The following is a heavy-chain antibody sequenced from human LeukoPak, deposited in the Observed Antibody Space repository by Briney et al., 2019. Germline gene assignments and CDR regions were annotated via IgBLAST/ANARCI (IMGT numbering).Heavy chain of an antibody. J-gene: IGHJ5*02. CDR1: GFTFSSYG. D-gene: IGHD3-9*01. CDR2: IWDDGSKE. Sequence: GGSLRLSCAASGFTFSSYGMHWVRQAPGKGLDWLALIWDDGSKEKYADSVKGRFTISRDNSKNSLYLQMNSLRAEDTAVYYCARGLRYYDILTGYDWFDPWGQGTLVTVSS. V-gene: IGHV3-33*01. CDR3: ARGLRYYDILTGYDWFDP.